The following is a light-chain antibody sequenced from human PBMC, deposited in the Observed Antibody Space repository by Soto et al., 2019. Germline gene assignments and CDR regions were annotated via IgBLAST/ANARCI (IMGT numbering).Light chain of an antibody. V-gene: IGKV3-20*01. CDR3: QQYGTSSLP. J-gene: IGKJ4*01. CDR1: QRVSSTS. CDR2: HVS. Sequence: DIVLTQSPGTLYLSPGERAILSCMASQRVSSTSLAWYQQRPGQAPRLLIYHVSSRANGIPDRFSGSGSGTDFTLTISTLEPEDFAVYYCQQYGTSSLPFGGGTRVEI.